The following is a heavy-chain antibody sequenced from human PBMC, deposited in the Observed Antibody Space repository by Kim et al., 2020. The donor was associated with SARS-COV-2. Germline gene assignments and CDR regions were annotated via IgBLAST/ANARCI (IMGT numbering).Heavy chain of an antibody. V-gene: IGHV3-48*02. CDR3: ARDVDLGATSRTPFDY. J-gene: IGHJ4*02. CDR2: ISSSSSTI. D-gene: IGHD1-26*01. Sequence: GGSLRLSCAASGFTFSSYSMNWVRQAPGKGLEWVSYISSSSSTIYYADSVKGRFTISRDNAKNSLYLQMNSLRDEDTAVYYCARDVDLGATSRTPFDYWGQGTLVTVSS. CDR1: GFTFSSYS.